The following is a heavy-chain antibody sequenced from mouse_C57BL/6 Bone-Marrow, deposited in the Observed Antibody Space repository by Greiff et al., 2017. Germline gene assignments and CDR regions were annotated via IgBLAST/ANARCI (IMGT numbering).Heavy chain of an antibody. Sequence: EVQLQQSGPELVKPGASVKMSCKASGYTFTDYNMHWVKQSHGQSLEWIGYINPNNGGTSYNQKFKGKATLTVNKSSSTAYMELRSLTSEDSAVYYCARGGETVWPDAMDYWGQGTSVTVSS. CDR3: ARGGETVWPDAMDY. CDR1: GYTFTDYN. V-gene: IGHV1-22*01. J-gene: IGHJ4*01. CDR2: INPNNGGT. D-gene: IGHD1-1*01.